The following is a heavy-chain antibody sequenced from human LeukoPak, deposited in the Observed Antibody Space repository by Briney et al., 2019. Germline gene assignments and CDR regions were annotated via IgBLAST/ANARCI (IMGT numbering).Heavy chain of an antibody. CDR2: IIPIFGTA. CDR1: GGTFSSYA. CDR3: ARGGNYDSSGYYYVPFDY. Sequence: SVKVSCKASGGTFSSYAISWVRQAPGQGLEWMGGIIPIFGTANYAQKLQGRVTITADESTSTAFMELSSLRSEDTAVYYCARGGNYDSSGYYYVPFDYWGQGTLVTVSS. V-gene: IGHV1-69*13. D-gene: IGHD3-22*01. J-gene: IGHJ4*02.